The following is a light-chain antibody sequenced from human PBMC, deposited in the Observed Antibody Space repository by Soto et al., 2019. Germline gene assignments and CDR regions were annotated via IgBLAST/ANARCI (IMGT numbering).Light chain of an antibody. CDR1: QSVNSF. J-gene: IGKJ1*01. CDR3: HHYVGSPWT. CDR2: GAS. Sequence: EIVLTQAPGTPSLSPGERATLSCRASQSVNSFLAWFQQKPGQAPRLLIYGASSRATGIPDRFSGSGSETDFTLTITRLEPEDSALYYCHHYVGSPWTFGQGTKV. V-gene: IGKV3-20*01.